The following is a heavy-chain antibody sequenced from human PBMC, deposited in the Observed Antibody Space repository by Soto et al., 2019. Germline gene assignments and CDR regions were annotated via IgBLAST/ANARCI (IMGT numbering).Heavy chain of an antibody. D-gene: IGHD3-22*01. CDR1: GGSFSGYY. Sequence: QVQLQQWGAGLLKPSETLSLTCAVYGGSFSGYYWSWIRQPPGKGLEWIGGVDHSGDANQNPSLKTRVTISVDKSKTQFSLRLRSATAADTALYYCARAISMIGAVQRDAPGKDFFDSWGQGTLVTVSS. CDR2: VDHSGDA. J-gene: IGHJ4*02. V-gene: IGHV4-34*01. CDR3: ARAISMIGAVQRDAPGKDFFDS.